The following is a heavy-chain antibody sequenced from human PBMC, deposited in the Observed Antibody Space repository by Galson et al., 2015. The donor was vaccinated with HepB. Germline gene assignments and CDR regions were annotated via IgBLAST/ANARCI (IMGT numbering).Heavy chain of an antibody. V-gene: IGHV7-4-1*02. J-gene: IGHJ3*02. CDR2: ININTGNP. D-gene: IGHD3-3*01. Sequence: SVKVSCKASGYTFTSYAMNWVRQAPGQGLEWMGWININTGNPTYAQGFTGRFVFSLDTSVSTAYLQISSLKAEDTAVYYCARDRPDGSSAYYNFWSGYRYDAFDIWGQGTMVTVSS. CDR3: ARDRPDGSSAYYNFWSGYRYDAFDI. CDR1: GYTFTSYA.